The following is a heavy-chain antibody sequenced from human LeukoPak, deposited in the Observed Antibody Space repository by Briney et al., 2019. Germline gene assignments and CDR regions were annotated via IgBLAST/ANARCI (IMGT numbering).Heavy chain of an antibody. D-gene: IGHD1-26*01. J-gene: IGHJ6*02. CDR1: GFTFSSYS. V-gene: IGHV3-21*01. CDR2: ISSSSSYI. CDR3: AREVGANYYYGMDV. Sequence: GGSLRLSCAASGFTFSSYSMNWVRQAPGKGLEWVSSISSSSSYIYYADSVKGRFTISRDNAKNSLYLQMNSLRAEDTAVYYCAREVGANYYYGMDVWGQGTTVTVS.